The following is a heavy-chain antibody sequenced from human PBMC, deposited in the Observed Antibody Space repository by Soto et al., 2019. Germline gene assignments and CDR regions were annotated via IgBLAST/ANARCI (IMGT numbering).Heavy chain of an antibody. Sequence: PGGSLRLSCAASGFTFSGYGMHWVRQSPGKGLEWVAVISYDGSNKYYADSVKGRFTISRDNSKNTLYLQMNSLRAEDTAVYYCAKDAQWLAHFDYWGQGTLVTVSS. D-gene: IGHD6-19*01. CDR3: AKDAQWLAHFDY. V-gene: IGHV3-30*18. CDR1: GFTFSGYG. J-gene: IGHJ4*02. CDR2: ISYDGSNK.